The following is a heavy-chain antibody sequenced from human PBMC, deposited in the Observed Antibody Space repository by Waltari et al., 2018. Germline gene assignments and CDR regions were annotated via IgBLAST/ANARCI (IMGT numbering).Heavy chain of an antibody. CDR1: AFHFSSYA. CDR2: ISGSVGST. J-gene: IGHJ4*02. D-gene: IGHD6-6*01. Sequence: EVQLLESGGGLVQPGGSLRLSCAASAFHFSSYAMSWVRQAPGKVLGWVSAISGSVGSTYYADSVKGRFTISRDNSKNTLYLQMNSLRAEDTAVFYCAKQVSSTAARGGYYFDYWGQGTLVTVSS. V-gene: IGHV3-23*01. CDR3: AKQVSSTAARGGYYFDY.